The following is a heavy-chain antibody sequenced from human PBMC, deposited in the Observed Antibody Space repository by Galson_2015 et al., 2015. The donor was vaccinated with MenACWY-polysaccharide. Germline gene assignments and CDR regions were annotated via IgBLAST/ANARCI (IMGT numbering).Heavy chain of an antibody. CDR3: TKSCEKYCRGSSCSFNWFPP. CDR2: INADGSAT. Sequence: SLRLSCAASGFSFSTYWMRWVRHAPGKGLVWVSRINADGSATDYADSVRGRFTISRDNAKNTLYLEMNSLRAEDTAVYYCTKSCEKYCRGSSCSFNWFPPWGQGTLVTVSS. V-gene: IGHV3-74*01. J-gene: IGHJ5*02. D-gene: IGHD2-15*01. CDR1: GFSFSTYW.